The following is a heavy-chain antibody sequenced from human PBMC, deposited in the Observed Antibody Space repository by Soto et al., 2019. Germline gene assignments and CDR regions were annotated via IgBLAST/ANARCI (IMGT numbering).Heavy chain of an antibody. CDR2: IGTAGDT. CDR1: GFTFSSYD. V-gene: IGHV3-13*04. J-gene: IGHJ5*02. CDR3: ARGVTMVRGVIRDWFDP. Sequence: EVQLVESGGGLVQPGGSLRLSCAASGFTFSSYDMHWVRQATGKGLEWVSTIGTAGDTYYPGSVKGRFTISRENAKNSLYLQMNSLRDGDTAVYYCARGVTMVRGVIRDWFDPWGQGTLVTVSS. D-gene: IGHD3-10*01.